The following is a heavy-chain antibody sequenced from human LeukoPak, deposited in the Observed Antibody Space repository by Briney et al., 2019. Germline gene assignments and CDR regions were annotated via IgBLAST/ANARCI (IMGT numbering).Heavy chain of an antibody. D-gene: IGHD1-26*01. CDR3: ARAAGIVGAQVDAFDI. J-gene: IGHJ3*02. CDR2: INQSGST. Sequence: LETLSLTCAVYGGSFSGYYWTWIGQSPGKGLEWIGEINQSGSTNHNPSLKSRVTISVDTSKNQFSLKLSSVTAADTAVYYCARAAGIVGAQVDAFDIWGQGTMVTVSS. V-gene: IGHV4-34*01. CDR1: GGSFSGYY.